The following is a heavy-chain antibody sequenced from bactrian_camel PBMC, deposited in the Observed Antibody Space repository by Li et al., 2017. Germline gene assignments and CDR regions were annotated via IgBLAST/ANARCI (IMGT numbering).Heavy chain of an antibody. V-gene: IGHV3S40*01. CDR3: AAEGLWHYSGRCEQYRY. CDR2: ISTGGGTT. Sequence: DVQLVESGGGLVQPGGSLRLSCAASGFTFSSYGMSWVRQAPGKEREGVAAISTGGGTTVYADAVKGRFTIEREVDKNTMYLQMNMLKPEDSAMYYCAAEGLWHYSGRCEQYRYWGQGTQVTVS. D-gene: IGHD1*01. J-gene: IGHJ4*01. CDR1: GFTFSSYG.